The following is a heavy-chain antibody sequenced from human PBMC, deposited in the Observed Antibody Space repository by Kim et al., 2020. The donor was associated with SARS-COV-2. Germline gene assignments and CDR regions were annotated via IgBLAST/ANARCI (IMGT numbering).Heavy chain of an antibody. D-gene: IGHD4-17*01. CDR2: IYTSGST. CDR3: ARGKSTTVIPGPNYFDY. Sequence: SETLSLTCTVSGGSISSYYWSWIRQPAGKGLEWIGRIYTSGSTNYNPSLKSRVTMSVDTSKNQFSLKLSSVTAADTAVYYCARGKSTTVIPGPNYFDYWGQGTLVTVSS. CDR1: GGSISSYY. V-gene: IGHV4-4*07. J-gene: IGHJ4*02.